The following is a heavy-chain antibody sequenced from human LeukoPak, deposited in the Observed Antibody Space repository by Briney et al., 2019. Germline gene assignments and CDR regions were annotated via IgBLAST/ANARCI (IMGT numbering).Heavy chain of an antibody. CDR2: IYYSGST. Sequence: SSETLSLTCTVSGGSISSYYWSWIRQPPGKGLEWIGYIYYSGSTNYNPSLKSRATISVDTSKNQFSLKLSSVTAADTAVYYCARGGREVDYWGQGTLVTVSS. D-gene: IGHD1-26*01. CDR3: ARGGREVDY. CDR1: GGSISSYY. V-gene: IGHV4-59*01. J-gene: IGHJ4*02.